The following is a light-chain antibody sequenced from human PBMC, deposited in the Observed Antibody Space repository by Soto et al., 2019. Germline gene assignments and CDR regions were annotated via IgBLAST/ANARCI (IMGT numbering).Light chain of an antibody. CDR3: QQRNVWPPIT. Sequence: EIVLTQSPAALPLSPGERATLSCRASQSIHTSLAWYQQKPGQPPRLVVYDSTLRANGVPDRFGGSRSGTEFTLTINNLEPEDFGVYYCQQRNVWPPITFGQGTRLE. V-gene: IGKV3-11*01. CDR2: DST. CDR1: QSIHTS. J-gene: IGKJ5*01.